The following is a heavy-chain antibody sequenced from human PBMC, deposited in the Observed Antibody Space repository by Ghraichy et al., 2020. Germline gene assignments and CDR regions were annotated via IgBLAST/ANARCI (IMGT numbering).Heavy chain of an antibody. CDR1: GGTFSSYA. Sequence: SVKVSCKASGGTFSSYAISWVRQAPGQGLEWMGGIIPIFGTANYAQKFQGRVTITADESTSTAYMELSSLRSEDTAVYYCAREVKDTAMVTSYYYGMDVWRQGIPVTVS. D-gene: IGHD5-18*01. CDR3: AREVKDTAMVTSYYYGMDV. V-gene: IGHV1-69*13. J-gene: IGHJ6*02. CDR2: IIPIFGTA.